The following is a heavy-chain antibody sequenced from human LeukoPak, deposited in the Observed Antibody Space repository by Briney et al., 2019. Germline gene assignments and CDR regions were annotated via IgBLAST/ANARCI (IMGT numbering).Heavy chain of an antibody. J-gene: IGHJ4*02. CDR3: ATDQGVY. Sequence: PGGSLRPSCAASGFPFSTYGMHWVRQAPGKGLEWVAVIWYDGSDKYYADSVKGRFTISRDNSKNTLYLQMNSPRVEDTAVYYCATDQGVYWGQGTLVTVSS. V-gene: IGHV3-33*01. CDR1: GFPFSTYG. CDR2: IWYDGSDK.